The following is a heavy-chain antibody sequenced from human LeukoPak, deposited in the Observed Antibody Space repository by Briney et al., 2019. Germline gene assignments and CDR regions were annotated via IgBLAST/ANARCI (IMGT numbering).Heavy chain of an antibody. CDR2: ITTDETT. J-gene: IGHJ4*02. D-gene: IGHD4-17*01. CDR3: ARVPTTVTTVYFDY. CDR1: GFPFSVSW. Sequence: GGSLRLSCAASGFPFSVSWMHWFRQVPGKGLMWVSRITTDETTTYADSVRGRFSISRDNAKNTVYLQMNSLRAEDTAVYYCARVPTTVTTVYFDYWGQGTLVTVSS. V-gene: IGHV3-74*01.